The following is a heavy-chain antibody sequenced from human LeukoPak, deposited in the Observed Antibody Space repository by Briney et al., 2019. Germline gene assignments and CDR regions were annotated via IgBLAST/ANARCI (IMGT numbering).Heavy chain of an antibody. J-gene: IGHJ4*02. CDR1: GFTFKKYW. Sequence: GESLRLSCAASGFTFKKYWMNWVRQVPGKGLECLANIKEDGSETYYADSVKGRFTISRDNPKNLLFLQINSLRVEDTAVYYCARETPRRGETRDGYRWGQGTLVTVSS. CDR3: ARETPRRGETRDGYR. V-gene: IGHV3-7*01. CDR2: IKEDGSET. D-gene: IGHD5-24*01.